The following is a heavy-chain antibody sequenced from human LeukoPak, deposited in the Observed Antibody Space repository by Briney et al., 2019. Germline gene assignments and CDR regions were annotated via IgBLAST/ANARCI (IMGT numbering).Heavy chain of an antibody. CDR1: GFTVSSNY. D-gene: IGHD3-10*01. V-gene: IGHV3-53*01. Sequence: GGSLRLSCAASGFTVSSNYMSWVRQAPGKGLEWVSVIYSGGSTYYADSVKGRFTISRDNSKNTLYLQMNSLRAEDTAVYYCAREREVTMVRGVIITLPQNGMDVWGQGTTVTVSS. CDR2: IYSGGST. J-gene: IGHJ6*02. CDR3: AREREVTMVRGVIITLPQNGMDV.